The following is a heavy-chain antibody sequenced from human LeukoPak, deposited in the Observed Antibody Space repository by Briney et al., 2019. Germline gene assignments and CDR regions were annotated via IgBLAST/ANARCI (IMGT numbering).Heavy chain of an antibody. J-gene: IGHJ2*01. Sequence: GGSLRLSCAASGFTFTNYAMHWVRQAPGKGLEWVAVILHDGTNKYADSVKGRFTISRDNAKNSLYLQMNSLRAEDTAVYYCAKGYIIAGRQWYLDLWGRGTLVGVSS. V-gene: IGHV3-30*04. CDR3: AKGYIIAGRQWYLDL. CDR2: ILHDGTNK. CDR1: GFTFTNYA. D-gene: IGHD6-13*01.